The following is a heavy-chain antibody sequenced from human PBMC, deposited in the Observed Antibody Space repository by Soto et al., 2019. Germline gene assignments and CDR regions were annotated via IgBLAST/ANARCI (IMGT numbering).Heavy chain of an antibody. CDR2: ISSSGSTI. D-gene: IGHD1-7*01. CDR1: GFTFSDYC. V-gene: IGHV3-11*01. Sequence: GGSLRLSCAASGFTFSDYCMSWVRQAPGKGLEWVSYISSSGSTIYYADSVKGRFTISRDNAKNSLYLQMNSLRAEDTAVYYCARDAVTGTTISDYWGQGTLVTVSS. J-gene: IGHJ4*02. CDR3: ARDAVTGTTISDY.